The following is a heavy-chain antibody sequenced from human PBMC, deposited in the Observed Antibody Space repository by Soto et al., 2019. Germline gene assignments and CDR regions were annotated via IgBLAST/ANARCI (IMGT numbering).Heavy chain of an antibody. CDR3: ARGGGVSSSWFYFDY. V-gene: IGHV4-34*01. J-gene: IGHJ4*02. Sequence: PSETLSLTCAVYGGSFSGYYWSWIRQPPGKGLEWIGENNHSGSTNYNPSLKSRVTISVDTSKNQFSLKLSSVTAADTAVYYCARGGGVSSSWFYFDYWGQGTLVTVSS. CDR2: NNHSGST. D-gene: IGHD6-13*01. CDR1: GGSFSGYY.